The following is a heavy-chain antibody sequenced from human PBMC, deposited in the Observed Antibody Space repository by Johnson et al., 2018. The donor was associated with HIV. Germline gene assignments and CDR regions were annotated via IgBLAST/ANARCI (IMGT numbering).Heavy chain of an antibody. CDR3: AKTTRGNWGSCFDI. J-gene: IGHJ3*02. CDR1: GFTFTNAW. CDR2: IWYDGSNN. D-gene: IGHD7-27*01. Sequence: QVLLVESGGGLVKAGGSLRLSCAASGFTFTNAWMTWVRQAPGKGLEWVAVIWYDGSNNYYADSVKGRFTISRDNSKNSLYLQLNSLRAEDTSLYYCAKTTRGNWGSCFDIWGRGTMVTVSS. V-gene: IGHV3-33*08.